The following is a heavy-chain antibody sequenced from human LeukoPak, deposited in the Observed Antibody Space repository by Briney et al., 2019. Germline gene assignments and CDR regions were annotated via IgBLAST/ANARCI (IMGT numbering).Heavy chain of an antibody. CDR3: ARDARGGNSYYFDY. V-gene: IGHV4-38-2*02. CDR2: IYHVGST. J-gene: IGHJ4*02. CDR1: GYSINNGYY. Sequence: SETLSLTCTVSGYSINNGYYWGWFRQPPGKGLEWIGSIYHVGSTSYNPSLKSRVTISVDTSKNRFSLKLNSVTTADTAVYYCARDARGGNSYYFDYWGQGTLVTVSS. D-gene: IGHD4-23*01.